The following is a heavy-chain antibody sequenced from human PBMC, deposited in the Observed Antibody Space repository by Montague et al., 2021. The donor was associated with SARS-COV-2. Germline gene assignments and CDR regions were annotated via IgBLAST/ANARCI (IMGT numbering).Heavy chain of an antibody. CDR1: GGSIRSGGYS. D-gene: IGHD1-26*01. J-gene: IGHJ3*02. CDR2: FYHSGSI. V-gene: IGHV4-30-2*01. CDR3: ARGWGGTYSDDAFDI. Sequence: TLSLTCSVSGGSIRSGGYSWSWIRQPPGKGLEWIGYFYHSGSIYYNPSLKSRVTISVDRSKNHFSLKLTSVTAADTAVCYCARGWGGTYSDDAFDIWGQGTMVTVSS.